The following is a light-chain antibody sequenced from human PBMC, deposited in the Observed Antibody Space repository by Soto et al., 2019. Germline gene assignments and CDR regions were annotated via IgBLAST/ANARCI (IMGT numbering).Light chain of an antibody. J-gene: IGLJ1*01. V-gene: IGLV2-14*01. CDR2: EVR. CDR1: SNDIGTYEY. CDR3: SSYRSSTTFV. Sequence: QSVLTQPASVSGSPGQSITISCTGSSNDIGTYEYVSWYQQYPGKAPKVIIFEVRKRPSGVSNRFSGSKSGDTASLTISGLQAEDEADYYCSSYRSSTTFVFGTGTKVTVL.